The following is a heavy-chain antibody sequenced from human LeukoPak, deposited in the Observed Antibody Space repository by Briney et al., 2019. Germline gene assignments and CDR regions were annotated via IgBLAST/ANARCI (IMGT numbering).Heavy chain of an antibody. D-gene: IGHD2-2*01. CDR3: ARVGSVVPAAIDPSDPYYFDY. J-gene: IGHJ4*02. CDR2: IYTSGST. V-gene: IGHV4-4*07. CDR1: GGSISSYY. Sequence: SETLSLTCTVSGGSISSYYWSWIQQPAGKGLEWIGRIYTSGSTNYNPSLKSRVTMSVDTSKNQFSLKLSSVTAADTAVYYCARVGSVVPAAIDPSDPYYFDYWGQGTLVTVSS.